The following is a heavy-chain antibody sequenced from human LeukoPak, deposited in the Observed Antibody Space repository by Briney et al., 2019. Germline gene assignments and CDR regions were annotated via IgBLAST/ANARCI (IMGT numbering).Heavy chain of an antibody. D-gene: IGHD3-9*01. CDR1: GGSISSYY. CDR2: IYTSGST. Sequence: PETLSLTCTVSGGSISSYYWSWIRQPAGKGLEWIGRIYTSGSTNYNPSLKSRVTMSVDTSKNQFSLKLSSVTAADTAVYYCTRAGDYDILTGYSYYFDYWGQGTLVTVSS. CDR3: TRAGDYDILTGYSYYFDY. V-gene: IGHV4-4*07. J-gene: IGHJ4*02.